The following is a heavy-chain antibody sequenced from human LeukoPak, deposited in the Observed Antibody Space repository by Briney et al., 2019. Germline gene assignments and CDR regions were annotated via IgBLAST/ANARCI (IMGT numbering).Heavy chain of an antibody. J-gene: IGHJ4*02. V-gene: IGHV3-21*01. CDR1: GFTFSSYT. CDR3: ARDSAYCGGDCYSDY. D-gene: IGHD2-21*02. CDR2: ISGSSTSFI. Sequence: GGSLRLSCAASGFTFSSYTMKWVRQAPGKGLEWVSSISGSSTSFIYYADSLKGRFTISRDNAKNSLYLQMNSLRAEDTAVYYCARDSAYCGGDCYSDYWGQETLVTVSS.